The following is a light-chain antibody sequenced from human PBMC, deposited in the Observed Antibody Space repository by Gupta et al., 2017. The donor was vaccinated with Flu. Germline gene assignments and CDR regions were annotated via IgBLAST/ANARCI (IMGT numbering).Light chain of an antibody. J-gene: IGKJ4*01. CDR3: QQYNSYPLT. CDR1: QSISSW. Sequence: DIQMTQSPSTLSASGGDRVTITCRASQSISSWLAWYQQKPGKAPKLLIYKASSLESGVPSRFSGSGSGTEFTLTISSLQPDDFATYYCQQYNSYPLTFGGGTXVEIK. V-gene: IGKV1-5*03. CDR2: KAS.